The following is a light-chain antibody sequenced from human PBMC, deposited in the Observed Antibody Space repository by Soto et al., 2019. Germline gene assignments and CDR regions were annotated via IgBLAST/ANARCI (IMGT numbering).Light chain of an antibody. Sequence: QSALTQPASVSGSPGQSITISCTGTSSDVGGYNYVSWYQQHPGKAPKLMIYEVSNRPSGVSNRFSGSKSGNTASLIISGLQAEDEADYCCSSYTSSSTPYVFGTGTKVTVL. CDR3: SSYTSSSTPYV. CDR2: EVS. CDR1: SSDVGGYNY. J-gene: IGLJ1*01. V-gene: IGLV2-14*01.